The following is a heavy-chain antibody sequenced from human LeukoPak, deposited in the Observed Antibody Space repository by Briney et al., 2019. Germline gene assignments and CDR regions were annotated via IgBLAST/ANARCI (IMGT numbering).Heavy chain of an antibody. Sequence: GGSLRLSCAASGFSFNIQWMHWVRQAPGKGLVWVARINSAGSSTRYADSVKGRFTVSRDNANNTLYLQMNSLRAEDTAVYYCARSDYFDYWGQGTLVTVSS. CDR3: ARSDYFDY. CDR1: GFSFNIQW. V-gene: IGHV3-74*01. CDR2: INSAGSST. J-gene: IGHJ4*02.